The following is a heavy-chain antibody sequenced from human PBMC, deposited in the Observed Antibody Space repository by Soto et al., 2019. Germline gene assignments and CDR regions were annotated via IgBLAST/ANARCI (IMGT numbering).Heavy chain of an antibody. CDR2: IYYSGST. Sequence: SETLSLTCTVSGGSISSGDYYWSWIRQPPGKGLEWIGYIYYSGSTYYNPSLKSRVTISVDTSKNQFSLKLSSVTAADTAVYYCARAPNEYDSSGYYYFWFHYWGQGTLVTVSS. CDR3: ARAPNEYDSSGYYYFWFHY. V-gene: IGHV4-30-4*01. CDR1: GGSISSGDYY. D-gene: IGHD3-22*01. J-gene: IGHJ4*02.